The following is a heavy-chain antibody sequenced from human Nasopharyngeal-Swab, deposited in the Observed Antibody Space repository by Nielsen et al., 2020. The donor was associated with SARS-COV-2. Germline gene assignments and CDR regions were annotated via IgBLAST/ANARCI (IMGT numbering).Heavy chain of an antibody. CDR3: AKHPDGRWFGELSYYYYGLDV. J-gene: IGHJ6*02. V-gene: IGHV4-39*01. D-gene: IGHD3-10*01. CDR2: IYYRGST. Sequence: WIRQPPGKGLEWIASIYYRGSTYYNPSLESRLTISVDTFKNHLSLKLTSVTAADTAVYYCAKHPDGRWFGELSYYYYGLDVWGQGTTVTVSS.